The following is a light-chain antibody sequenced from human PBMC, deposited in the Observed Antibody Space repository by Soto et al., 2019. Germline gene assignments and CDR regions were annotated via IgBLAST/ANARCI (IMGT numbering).Light chain of an antibody. CDR2: GNI. CDR3: QSYDSNLVV. CDR1: SSNIGAGYD. Sequence: QAVVTQPPSVSGAPGQRVIISCTGSSSNIGAGYDVHWYQQFPGTAPKVLIHGNINGPSGVPDRFSASKSGTSASLVITGLQAEDEADYYCQSYDSNLVVFGGGTKLTVL. J-gene: IGLJ2*01. V-gene: IGLV1-40*01.